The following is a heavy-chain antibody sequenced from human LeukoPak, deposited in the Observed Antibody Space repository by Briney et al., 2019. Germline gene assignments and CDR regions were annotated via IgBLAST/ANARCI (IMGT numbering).Heavy chain of an antibody. D-gene: IGHD3-22*01. Sequence: SQTLSLTCAISGDSVSSNSAAWNWIRQSPSRGLEWLGRTYYRSKWSNDYAVSVKSRITINPGTSRNQFSLQLNSVTPEDTAVYYCARYYYDSRGYYYYYFDYWGQGTLVTVSS. V-gene: IGHV6-1*01. CDR2: TYYRSKWSN. CDR1: GDSVSSNSAA. CDR3: ARYYYDSRGYYYYYFDY. J-gene: IGHJ4*02.